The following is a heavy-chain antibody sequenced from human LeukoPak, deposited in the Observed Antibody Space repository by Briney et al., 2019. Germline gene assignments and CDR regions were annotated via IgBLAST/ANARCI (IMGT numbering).Heavy chain of an antibody. V-gene: IGHV4-59*01. CDR1: GGSISSYY. J-gene: IGHJ3*02. CDR2: IYYSGST. Sequence: SETLSLTCTVSGGSISSYYWSWIRQPPGKGLEWIGYIYYSGSTNYNPSLKSRVTISVDTSKNQFSLKLSSVAAADTAVYYCARAACSGGSCYYLDAFDIWGQGTMVTVSS. D-gene: IGHD2-15*01. CDR3: ARAACSGGSCYYLDAFDI.